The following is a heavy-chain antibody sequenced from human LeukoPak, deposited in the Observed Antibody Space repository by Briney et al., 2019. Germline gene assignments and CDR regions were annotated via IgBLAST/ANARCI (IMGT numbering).Heavy chain of an antibody. Sequence: GGSLRLSCEASGFSVRDYYRGWVRQAPGKGLEWVSIIYVFGNTYYTDSVKGRFTISRDNSKNTLYLQMNSLRAEDTAVYYCARDQGIREVGYFDYWGQGTLVTVSS. CDR3: ARDQGIREVGYFDY. D-gene: IGHD1-26*01. J-gene: IGHJ4*02. CDR2: IYVFGNT. CDR1: GFSVRDYY. V-gene: IGHV3-66*01.